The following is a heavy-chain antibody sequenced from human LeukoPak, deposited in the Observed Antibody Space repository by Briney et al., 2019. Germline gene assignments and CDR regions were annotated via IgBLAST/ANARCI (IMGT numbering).Heavy chain of an antibody. CDR3: ARGVAAAD. CDR1: GFTFDDYA. V-gene: IGHV3-9*01. J-gene: IGHJ4*02. D-gene: IGHD6-13*01. Sequence: GGSLRLSCAVSGFTFDDYAMHWVRQVPGKGLEWVSGINWNSDSIGYADSVKGRFTTSRDNAKNSLYLQMNSLRAEDTAVYYCARGVAAADWGQGTLVTVSS. CDR2: INWNSDSI.